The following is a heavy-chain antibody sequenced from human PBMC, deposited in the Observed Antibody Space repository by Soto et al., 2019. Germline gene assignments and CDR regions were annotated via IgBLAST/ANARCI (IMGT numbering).Heavy chain of an antibody. V-gene: IGHV1-18*01. J-gene: IGHJ6*02. D-gene: IGHD2-2*01. Sequence: ASVQVSCKASGYTFTSYGISWVRQAPGQGLEWMGWISAYNGNTNYAQKLQGRVTMTTDTSTSTAYMELRSLRSDDTAVYYCARDNIVVVPAYYYYGMDVWGQGTTVTVSS. CDR1: GYTFTSYG. CDR3: ARDNIVVVPAYYYYGMDV. CDR2: ISAYNGNT.